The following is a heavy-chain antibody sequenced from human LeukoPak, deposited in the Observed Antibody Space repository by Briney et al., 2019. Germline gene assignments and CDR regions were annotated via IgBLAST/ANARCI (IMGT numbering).Heavy chain of an antibody. CDR2: IYYSGST. D-gene: IGHD1-1*01. Sequence: SETLSLTCTVSGGSVSSGSYYWSWIRQPPGKGLEWIGYIYYSGSTNYNPSLKSRVTISVDTSKNQSSLKLSSVTAADTAVYYCASNPYWNDDYFDCWGQGALVTVSS. V-gene: IGHV4-61*01. CDR1: GGSVSSGSYY. J-gene: IGHJ4*02. CDR3: ASNPYWNDDYFDC.